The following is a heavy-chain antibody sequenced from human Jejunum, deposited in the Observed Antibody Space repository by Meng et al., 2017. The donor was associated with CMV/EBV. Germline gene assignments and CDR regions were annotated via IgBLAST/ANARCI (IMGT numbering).Heavy chain of an antibody. V-gene: IGHV3-66*01. D-gene: IGHD1-26*01. CDR3: AKGGGTYYQGWFDP. Sequence: EVQLVESGGGLVQPGGSLRLSCAASGFTVGDNYLTWVRQPPGKGLECVSFIYNNGNTYYADSVKGRFTISRDNSKNTVYLQMNSLRAEDTAVYYCAKGGGTYYQGWFDPWGQGTLVTVSS. J-gene: IGHJ5*02. CDR2: IYNNGNT. CDR1: GFTVGDNY.